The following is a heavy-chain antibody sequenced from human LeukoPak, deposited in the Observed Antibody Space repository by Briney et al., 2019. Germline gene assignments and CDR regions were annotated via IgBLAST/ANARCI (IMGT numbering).Heavy chain of an antibody. J-gene: IGHJ4*02. V-gene: IGHV3-15*01. CDR3: TTVDYGDLTPAASSDY. Sequence: GGSLRLSCAASGFTLSKVWMSWVRQAPGKGLEWVGRIKTKTDGGTTEYAAPVRGRFTISRDDSEDTLYLQMNSLKTEDTAVYYCTTVDYGDLTPAASSDYWGQGTLVTVSS. D-gene: IGHD4-17*01. CDR1: GFTLSKVW. CDR2: IKTKTDGGTT.